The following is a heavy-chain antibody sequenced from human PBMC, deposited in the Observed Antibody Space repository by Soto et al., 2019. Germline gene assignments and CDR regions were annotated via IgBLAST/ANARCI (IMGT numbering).Heavy chain of an antibody. J-gene: IGHJ3*02. CDR2: IPSDGNNK. CDR3: ARFDDAFDI. D-gene: IGHD3-16*01. CDR1: GFTFSRYA. Sequence: GGSLRLSCGAAGFTFSRYALHLVRQAPGKGLEWVTVIPSDGNNKYYADSVRGRFTISRDNAENTLYLQLSSLTGEDTAVFFCARFDDAFDIWGQGTMVTVSS. V-gene: IGHV3-30-3*02.